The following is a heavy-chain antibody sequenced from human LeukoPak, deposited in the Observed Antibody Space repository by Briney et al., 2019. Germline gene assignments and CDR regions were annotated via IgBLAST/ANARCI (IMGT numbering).Heavy chain of an antibody. CDR3: ARDTVGYYGSGSYNWFDP. CDR1: GGSISSYY. J-gene: IGHJ5*02. Sequence: SETLSLTCTVSGGSISSYYWSWIRQPPGKGLEWIGYIYYSGSTNYNPSLKSRVTISVDTSKNQFSLKLSSVTAADTAVYYCARDTVGYYGSGSYNWFDPWGQGTLVTVSS. D-gene: IGHD3-10*01. V-gene: IGHV4-59*01. CDR2: IYYSGST.